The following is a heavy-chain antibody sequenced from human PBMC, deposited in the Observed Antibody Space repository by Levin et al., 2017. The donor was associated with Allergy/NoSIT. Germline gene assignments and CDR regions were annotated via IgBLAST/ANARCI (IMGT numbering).Heavy chain of an antibody. J-gene: IGHJ4*02. D-gene: IGHD3-16*01. CDR2: INWNGGST. V-gene: IGHV3-20*04. Sequence: GASVKVSCAASGFTFDDYGMSWVRQAPGKGLEWVSGINWNGGSTGYADSVKGRFTISRDNAKNSLYLQMNSLRAEDTALYYCARDGGLPNSYFDYWGQGTLVTVSS. CDR1: GFTFDDYG. CDR3: ARDGGLPNSYFDY.